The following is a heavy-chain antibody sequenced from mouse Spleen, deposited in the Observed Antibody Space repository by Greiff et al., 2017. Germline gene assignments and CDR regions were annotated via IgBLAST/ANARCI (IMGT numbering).Heavy chain of an antibody. CDR1: GFTFSSYA. CDR3: ARQYGSSYNYFDY. D-gene: IGHD1-1*01. CDR2: ISSGGGNT. Sequence: EVQRVESGGGLVKLGGSLKLSCAASGFTFSSYAMSWVRQTPEKRLEWVATISSGGGNTYYPDSVKGRFTISRDNAKNTLYLQMSSLKSEDTAMYYCARQYGSSYNYFDYWGQGTTLTVSS. V-gene: IGHV5-9-3*01. J-gene: IGHJ2*01.